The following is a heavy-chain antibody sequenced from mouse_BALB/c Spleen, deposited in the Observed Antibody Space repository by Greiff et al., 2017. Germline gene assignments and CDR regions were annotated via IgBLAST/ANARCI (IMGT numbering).Heavy chain of an antibody. CDR3: ALLLRPCDY. CDR1: GYAFTNYL. Sequence: QVQLQQSGAELVRPGTSVKVSCKASGYAFTNYLIEWVKQRPGQGLEWIGVINPGSGGTNYNEKFKGKATLTADKSSSTAYMQLSSLTSDDSAVYFCALLLRPCDYWGQGTTLTVSS. V-gene: IGHV1-54*01. CDR2: INPGSGGT. J-gene: IGHJ2*01. D-gene: IGHD1-1*01.